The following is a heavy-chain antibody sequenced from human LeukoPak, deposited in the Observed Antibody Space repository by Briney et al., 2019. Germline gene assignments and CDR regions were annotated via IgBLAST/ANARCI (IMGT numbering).Heavy chain of an antibody. CDR3: ARVRVGEYPPYYFDY. D-gene: IGHD3-10*01. J-gene: IGHJ4*02. CDR1: GFTFSDYY. V-gene: IGHV3-11*06. CDR2: ISSSSSSYI. Sequence: PGGSLRLSCAASGFTFSDYYMSWIRQAPGKGLEWVSSISSSSSSYIYYADSVKGRFTISRDSAKNSLYLQMNSLRAEDTAVYYCARVRVGEYPPYYFDYWGQGTLVTVSS.